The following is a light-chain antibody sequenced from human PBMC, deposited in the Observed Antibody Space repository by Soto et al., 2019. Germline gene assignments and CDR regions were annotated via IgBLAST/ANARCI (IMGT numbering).Light chain of an antibody. CDR2: GAS. Sequence: EFVLTQSPGTLSLSPGERATLSCRASQSVSSSNLAWYQQKPGQAPRPLIYGASNRATGVPDRFSGSGSGTDFALTISRLEPEDFAVYYCQQYRDSLPVTFGPGTKVEIK. V-gene: IGKV3-20*01. CDR3: QQYRDSLPVT. CDR1: QSVSSSN. J-gene: IGKJ3*01.